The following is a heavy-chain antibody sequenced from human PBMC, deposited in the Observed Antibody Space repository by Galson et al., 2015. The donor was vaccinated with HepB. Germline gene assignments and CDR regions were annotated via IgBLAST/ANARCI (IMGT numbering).Heavy chain of an antibody. D-gene: IGHD6-13*01. CDR1: GFTFSSYA. CDR2: ISYDGSNK. Sequence: SLRLSCAASGFTFSSYAMHWVRQAPGKGLEWVAVISYDGSNKYYADSVKGRFTISRDNSKNTLYLQMNCLRAEDTAVYYCARDDSSSWYGTDYFDYWGQGTLVTVSS. CDR3: ARDDSSSWYGTDYFDY. J-gene: IGHJ4*02. V-gene: IGHV3-30*04.